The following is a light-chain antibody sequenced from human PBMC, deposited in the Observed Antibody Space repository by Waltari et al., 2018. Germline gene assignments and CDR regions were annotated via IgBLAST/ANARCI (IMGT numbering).Light chain of an antibody. V-gene: IGKV3-20*01. CDR3: QQYGSSPLT. Sequence: EIVLTQSPGTLSLSPGERATLSCRASQSVSRNDLAWYQQKPGQAPRFLIYVASNRATGIPDRFSGSGSGTDFALTISRLEPEDFAVYYCQQYGSSPLTFGPGTKVDIK. CDR2: VAS. J-gene: IGKJ3*01. CDR1: QSVSRND.